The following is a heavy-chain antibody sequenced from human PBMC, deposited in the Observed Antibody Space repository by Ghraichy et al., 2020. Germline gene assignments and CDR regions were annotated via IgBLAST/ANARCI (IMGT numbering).Heavy chain of an antibody. Sequence: GGSLRLSCAASGFTFSSYSMNWVRQAPGKGLEWVSSISSSSSYIYYADSVKGRFTISRDNAKNSLYLQMNSLRAEDTAVYYCARAVATYPNPNTNYFDYWGQGTLVTVSS. V-gene: IGHV3-21*01. CDR2: ISSSSSYI. D-gene: IGHD1-26*01. J-gene: IGHJ4*02. CDR3: ARAVATYPNPNTNYFDY. CDR1: GFTFSSYS.